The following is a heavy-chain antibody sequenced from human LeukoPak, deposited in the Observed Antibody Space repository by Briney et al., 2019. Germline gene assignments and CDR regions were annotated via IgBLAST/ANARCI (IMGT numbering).Heavy chain of an antibody. V-gene: IGHV1-18*01. CDR1: GYTFTSYG. CDR3: ARAPGSYYDSSGYYAH. Sequence: ASVKVSCKASGYTFTSYGISWVRQAPGQGLEWMGWISAYNGNTNYAQKLQGRVTMITDTSTSTAYMELRSLRSDDTAVYYCARAPGSYYDSSGYYAHWGQGTLVTVSS. D-gene: IGHD3-22*01. J-gene: IGHJ4*02. CDR2: ISAYNGNT.